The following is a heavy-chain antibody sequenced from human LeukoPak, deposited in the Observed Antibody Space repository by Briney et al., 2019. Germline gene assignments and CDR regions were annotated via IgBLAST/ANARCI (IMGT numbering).Heavy chain of an antibody. Sequence: GGSLRLSCAASGFTFSSYAMSWVRQAPGKGLEWVSAISGSGGSTYYADSVKGRFTISRDNSKNTLYLQVNSLRAEDTAVYYCAKSVELVGSPYWGQGTLVTVSS. CDR1: GFTFSSYA. J-gene: IGHJ4*02. V-gene: IGHV3-23*01. D-gene: IGHD6-6*01. CDR3: AKSVELVGSPY. CDR2: ISGSGGST.